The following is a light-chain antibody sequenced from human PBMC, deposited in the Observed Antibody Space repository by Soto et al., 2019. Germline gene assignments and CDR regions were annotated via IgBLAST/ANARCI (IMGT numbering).Light chain of an antibody. J-gene: IGKJ2*01. Sequence: DIQMTQSSSSLSASVGDRVTITCRASQSIRSYLNWYHQKPGKTPQLLIYGASNLQSGAPSRFTGSGSGTHFTLTISTLQPEDFATYYCQQSYTTPYTFGQGTKVDIK. CDR2: GAS. CDR3: QQSYTTPYT. V-gene: IGKV1-39*01. CDR1: QSIRSY.